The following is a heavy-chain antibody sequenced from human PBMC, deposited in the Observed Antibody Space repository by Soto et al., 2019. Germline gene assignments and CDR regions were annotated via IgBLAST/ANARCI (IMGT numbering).Heavy chain of an antibody. Sequence: QVRLEQSGPEVKKTGASVKVSCKASGYTFTSYGISWVRQAPGQGLDWMGRINIYSGDANYTQSFQDRVTMTRDTSTNTVYIAMSTLRSDETAVYYCARALYYYDNSGLAYWGQGTLVTVSS. J-gene: IGHJ4*02. CDR1: GYTFTSYG. CDR2: INIYSGDA. CDR3: ARALYYYDNSGLAY. V-gene: IGHV1-18*01. D-gene: IGHD3-22*01.